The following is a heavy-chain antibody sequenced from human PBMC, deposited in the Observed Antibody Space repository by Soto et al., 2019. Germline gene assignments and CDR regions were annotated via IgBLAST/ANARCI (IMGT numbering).Heavy chain of an antibody. CDR1: RFSFSSYA. CDR2: IGGRGGST. D-gene: IGHD3-3*01. V-gene: IGHV3-23*01. J-gene: IGHJ5*02. Sequence: HPGGSLGLACAASRFSFSSYAISCVRQATGKALEWVSSIGGRGGSTYDADSGKGRFTISRDNSKNTVYLQMNRLRVEDTAVDYCARQGDYDFWSSSNNWLDPWGQGTMVIFSA. CDR3: ARQGDYDFWSSSNNWLDP.